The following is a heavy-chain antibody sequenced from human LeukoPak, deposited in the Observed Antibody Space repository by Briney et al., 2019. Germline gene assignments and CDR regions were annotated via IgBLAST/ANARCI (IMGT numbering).Heavy chain of an antibody. CDR1: GGSISSSSYY. CDR3: ARDDSSENWFDP. CDR2: IYYSGST. V-gene: IGHV4-39*07. D-gene: IGHD6-25*01. J-gene: IGHJ5*02. Sequence: SETLSLTCTVSGGSISSSSYYWGWLRQPPGKGLEWIGSIYYSGSTYYNPSLKSRVTISVDTSKNQFSLKLSSVTAADTAVYYCARDDSSENWFDPWGQGTLVTVSS.